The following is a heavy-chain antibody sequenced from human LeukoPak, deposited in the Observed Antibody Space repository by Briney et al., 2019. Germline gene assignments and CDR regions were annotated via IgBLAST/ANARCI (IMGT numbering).Heavy chain of an antibody. CDR2: FSNSGST. V-gene: IGHV4-59*01. CDR1: GGSISNYY. D-gene: IGHD3-9*01. Sequence: SGTLSLTCTVSGGSISNYYWSWIRQPPGKGLEWIGYFSNSGSTDYNPSLKSRVTISVDTSKNQFSLKLSSVTAADTAVYYCARGYYNILTGYYVDYWGQGTLVTVSS. J-gene: IGHJ4*02. CDR3: ARGYYNILTGYYVDY.